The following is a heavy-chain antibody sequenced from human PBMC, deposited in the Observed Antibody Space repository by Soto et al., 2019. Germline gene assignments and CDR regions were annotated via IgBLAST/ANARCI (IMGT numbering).Heavy chain of an antibody. CDR2: ITARSNYI. CDR3: AREQWLQKRDESDFDF. CDR1: GFTFSSYT. J-gene: IGHJ4*02. Sequence: EVQLVESGGGLVEPGGSLRLSCAASGFTFSSYTMNWVRQAPGKGLEWVSSITARSNYIYYADSLKGRFTISRDNARNSLYLQMNSLRVEDTAVYYCAREQWLQKRDESDFDFWGQGTLVTVSS. V-gene: IGHV3-21*01. D-gene: IGHD6-19*01.